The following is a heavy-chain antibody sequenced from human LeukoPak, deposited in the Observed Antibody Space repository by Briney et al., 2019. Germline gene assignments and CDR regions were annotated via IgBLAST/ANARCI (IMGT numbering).Heavy chain of an antibody. V-gene: IGHV4-34*01. Sequence: KPSETLSLTCAVYGGSFSGYYWSWIRQPPGKGLEWIGEINHSGSTNYNPSLKSRVTISVDTSKNQFSLKLSSVTAADTAVYYCARAGTYYDILTGPPHTNWFDPWGQGTLVTVSS. CDR1: GGSFSGYY. J-gene: IGHJ5*02. D-gene: IGHD3-9*01. CDR2: INHSGST. CDR3: ARAGTYYDILTGPPHTNWFDP.